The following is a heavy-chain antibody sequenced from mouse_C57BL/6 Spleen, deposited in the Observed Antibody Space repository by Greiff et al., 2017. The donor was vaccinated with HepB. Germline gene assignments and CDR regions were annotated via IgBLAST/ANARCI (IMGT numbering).Heavy chain of an antibody. V-gene: IGHV1-52*01. J-gene: IGHJ3*01. Sequence: QVQLQQPGAELVRPGSSVKLSCKASVYTFTSYWMHWVKQRPIQGLEWIGNIDPSDSETHYNQKFKDKATLTVDKSSSTAYMQLSSLTSEDSAVYYCARSRQLRLLWFAYWGQGTLVTVSA. CDR3: ARSRQLRLLWFAY. CDR1: VYTFTSYW. CDR2: IDPSDSET. D-gene: IGHD3-2*02.